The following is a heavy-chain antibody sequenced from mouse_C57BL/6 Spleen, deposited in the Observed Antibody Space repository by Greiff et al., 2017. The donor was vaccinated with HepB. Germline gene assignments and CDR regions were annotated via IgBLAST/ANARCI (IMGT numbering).Heavy chain of an antibody. D-gene: IGHD1-1*01. J-gene: IGHJ4*01. CDR1: GFNIKNTY. CDR2: IDPANGNT. CDR3: ASLYYDGSIYDYAMDY. V-gene: IGHV14-3*01. Sequence: VQLKQSVAELVRPGASVKLSCTASGFNIKNTYMHWVKQRPEQGLEWIGRIDPANGNTKYAPKFQGKATITADTSSNTAYLQLSSQTSEDTAIFDGASLYYDGSIYDYAMDYWGQGTSVTVSS.